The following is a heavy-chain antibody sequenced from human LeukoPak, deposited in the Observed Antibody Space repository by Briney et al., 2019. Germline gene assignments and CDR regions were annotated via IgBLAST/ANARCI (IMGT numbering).Heavy chain of an antibody. CDR1: GGSFSGYY. V-gene: IGHV4-34*01. J-gene: IGHJ4*02. Sequence: TSETLSLTCAVYGGSFSGYYWSWIRQPPGKGLEWIGEINHSGSTNYNPSLKSRVTISVDTSKNQFSLKLSSVTAADTAVYYCARGRGSTFGGVIVKGFDYWGQGTLVTVSS. CDR3: ARGRGSTFGGVIVKGFDY. D-gene: IGHD3-16*02. CDR2: INHSGST.